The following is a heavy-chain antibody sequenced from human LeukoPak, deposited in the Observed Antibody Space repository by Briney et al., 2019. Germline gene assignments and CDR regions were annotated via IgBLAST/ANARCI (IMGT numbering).Heavy chain of an antibody. D-gene: IGHD6-13*01. Sequence: GGSLRLSCAASGFIFSSYWMHWVRQAPGKGLVWVSRINSDGISMAYADSVRGRFTISRDNAKNTLYLQMNSLRAEDTAVYYCARDVSSNRYSSTCLDVWGQGTTVAVSS. CDR2: INSDGISM. J-gene: IGHJ6*02. V-gene: IGHV3-74*01. CDR1: GFIFSSYW. CDR3: ARDVSSNRYSSTCLDV.